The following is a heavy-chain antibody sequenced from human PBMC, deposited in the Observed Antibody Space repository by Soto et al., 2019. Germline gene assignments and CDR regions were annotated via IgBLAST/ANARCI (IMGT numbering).Heavy chain of an antibody. CDR3: TTGLFWSSYWSFDY. D-gene: IGHD3-3*01. J-gene: IGHJ4*02. V-gene: IGHV3-15*01. Sequence: GGSLRLSCAASGFTFSNAWMSWVRQARGKGLEWVGRIKSKTDGGTTDYAAPVKGRFTISRDDSKNTLYLQMNSLRTEDTAVYYCTTGLFWSSYWSFDYWGQGTLVTVSS. CDR1: GFTFSNAW. CDR2: IKSKTDGGTT.